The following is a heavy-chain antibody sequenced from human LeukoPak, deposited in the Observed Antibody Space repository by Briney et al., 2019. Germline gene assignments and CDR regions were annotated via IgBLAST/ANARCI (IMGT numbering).Heavy chain of an antibody. V-gene: IGHV1-18*01. CDR1: GYTFTSYG. CDR3: ARDVPRDRYDFWSGYYTSAFDI. CDR2: ISAYNGNT. D-gene: IGHD3-3*01. J-gene: IGHJ3*02. Sequence: ASVKVSCKASGYTFTSYGITWVRQAPGQGLDWMGWISAYNGNTNYAQKLQGRVTMTTDTSTSTAYMELRSLRSDDTAVYYCARDVPRDRYDFWSGYYTSAFDIWGQGTMVTVSS.